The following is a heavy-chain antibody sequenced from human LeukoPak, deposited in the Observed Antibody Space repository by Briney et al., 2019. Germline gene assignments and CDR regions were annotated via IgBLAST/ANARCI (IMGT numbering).Heavy chain of an antibody. Sequence: PGGSLRLSCAASGFTFSSYAMHWVRQAPGKGLEYVSAISSNGGSTYYANSVKGRFTISRDNSKNTLYLQMGSLRAEDMAVYYCARAMVRGVSIFDYWGQGTLVTVSS. CDR2: ISSNGGST. V-gene: IGHV3-64*01. CDR1: GFTFSSYA. D-gene: IGHD3-10*01. CDR3: ARAMVRGVSIFDY. J-gene: IGHJ4*02.